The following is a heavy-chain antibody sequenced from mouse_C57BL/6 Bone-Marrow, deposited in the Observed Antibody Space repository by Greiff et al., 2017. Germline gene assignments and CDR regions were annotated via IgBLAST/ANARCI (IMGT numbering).Heavy chain of an antibody. D-gene: IGHD4-1*01. CDR1: GFTFSDYG. Sequence: EVMLVESGGGLVKPGGSLKLSCAASGFTFSDYGMHWVRQAPEKGLEWVAYISSGSSTIYYADTVKGRFTISRDNAKTTLFLQMTSLRSEDTAMYYCARDWDFHYYAMDYWGQGTSVTVSS. V-gene: IGHV5-17*01. CDR3: ARDWDFHYYAMDY. CDR2: ISSGSSTI. J-gene: IGHJ4*01.